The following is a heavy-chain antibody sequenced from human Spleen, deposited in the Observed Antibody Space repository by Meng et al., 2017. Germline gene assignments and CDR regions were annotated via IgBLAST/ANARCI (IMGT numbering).Heavy chain of an antibody. CDR1: GYSISSGYY. Sequence: SETLSLTCTVSGYSISSGYYWGWIRQPPGKGLEWIGYIYYSGSTNYNPSLKSRVTISVDTSKNHFSLKLSSVTAADTAVYYCATGTYYLDYWGQGTLVTVSS. CDR2: IYYSGST. D-gene: IGHD1-26*01. J-gene: IGHJ4*02. V-gene: IGHV4-61*03. CDR3: ATGTYYLDY.